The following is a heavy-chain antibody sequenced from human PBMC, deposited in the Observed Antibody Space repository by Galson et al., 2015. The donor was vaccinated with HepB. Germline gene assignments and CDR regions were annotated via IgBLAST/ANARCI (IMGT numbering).Heavy chain of an antibody. CDR2: ISSGATTI. CDR3: ARLSCRDGSCYSAFDY. D-gene: IGHD2-15*01. J-gene: IGHJ4*02. V-gene: IGHV3-48*01. Sequence: TFNSYDMAWVRQAPGKGLEWVSYISSGATTIYYADSVKGRFTISRDSAKNSLYLQMNSLRAEDTAVYYCARLSCRDGSCYSAFDYWGPGTLVTVSS. CDR1: TFNSYD.